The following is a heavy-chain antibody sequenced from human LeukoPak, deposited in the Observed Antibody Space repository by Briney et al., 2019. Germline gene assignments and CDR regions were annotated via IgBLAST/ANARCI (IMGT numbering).Heavy chain of an antibody. CDR1: GFTFSNYW. J-gene: IGHJ6*03. V-gene: IGHV3-7*01. CDR3: ARGAYYYYMDV. Sequence: PGGSLRVSCAASGFTFSNYWMSWVRQAPGKGLEWVANIDQDGSVKYYLDSVKGRFTISRDNAKNSLSLQMNNLRAEDTAVYYCARGAYYYYMDVWGKGTTVTVSS. CDR2: IDQDGSVK.